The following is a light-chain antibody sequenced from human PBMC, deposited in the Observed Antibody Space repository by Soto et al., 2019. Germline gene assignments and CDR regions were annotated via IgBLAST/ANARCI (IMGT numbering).Light chain of an antibody. CDR2: DAS. V-gene: IGKV3-11*01. J-gene: IGKJ3*01. CDR3: QQRSNWPPFT. CDR1: QTVSFY. Sequence: EIVLTQSPATLSLSPGERATLSCRASQTVSFYLAWYQQKPGQAPRLLNYDASKRATGTPARFSGSGSGTDFTLTISSLEPEDFAVYYCQQRSNWPPFTFGPGTKVDI.